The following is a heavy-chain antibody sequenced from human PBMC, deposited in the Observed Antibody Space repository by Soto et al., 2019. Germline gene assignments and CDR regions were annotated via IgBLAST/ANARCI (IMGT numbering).Heavy chain of an antibody. V-gene: IGHV1-46*01. J-gene: IGHJ6*02. D-gene: IGHD3-3*01. CDR3: AREGGGFLEWLLPGYGMDV. CDR2: INPSGGST. CDR1: GYTFTSYY. Sequence: GASVKVSCKASGYTFTSYYMHWVRQAPGQGLEWMGIINPSGGSTSYAQKFQGRVTMTRDTSTSTVYMELSSLRSEDTAVYYWAREGGGFLEWLLPGYGMDVWGQGTTVTVSS.